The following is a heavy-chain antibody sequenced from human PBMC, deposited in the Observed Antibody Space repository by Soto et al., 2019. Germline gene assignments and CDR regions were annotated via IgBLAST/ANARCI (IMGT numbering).Heavy chain of an antibody. Sequence: SETLSLTCTVSGGSISSSSYYWGWIRQPPGKGLEWIGSIYYSGSTYYNPSLKSRVTISVDTSKNQFSLKLSSVTAADTAVYYCARQIPRFSSPLSWGQGTLVTVSS. CDR1: GGSISSSSYY. CDR3: ARQIPRFSSPLS. V-gene: IGHV4-39*01. CDR2: IYYSGST. D-gene: IGHD3-16*01. J-gene: IGHJ4*02.